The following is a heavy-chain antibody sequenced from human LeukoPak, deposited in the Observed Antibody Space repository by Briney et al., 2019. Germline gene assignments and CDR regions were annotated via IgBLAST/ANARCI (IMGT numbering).Heavy chain of an antibody. CDR2: IYYSGST. Sequence: PSQTLSLTCTVSGGSISSGDYYWSWIRQPPGKGLEWIGYIYYSGSTYYNPSLKSRVTISVDTSKNQFSLKLSSVTAADTAMYYCAREGVLWFGELPYWGQGTLVTVSS. CDR1: GGSISSGDYY. J-gene: IGHJ4*02. V-gene: IGHV4-30-4*01. CDR3: AREGVLWFGELPY. D-gene: IGHD3-10*01.